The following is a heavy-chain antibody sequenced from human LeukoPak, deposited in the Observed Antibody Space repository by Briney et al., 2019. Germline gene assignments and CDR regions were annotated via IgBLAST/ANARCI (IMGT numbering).Heavy chain of an antibody. Sequence: PGGSLRLSCAASGFTFSSYATHWVRQAPGKGLEWVAVISYDGSNKYYADSVKGRFTISRDNSKNTLYLQMNSLRAEDTAVYYCASRIAAAGTGDYWGQGTLVTVSS. D-gene: IGHD6-13*01. CDR1: GFTFSSYA. J-gene: IGHJ4*02. CDR3: ASRIAAAGTGDY. V-gene: IGHV3-30-3*01. CDR2: ISYDGSNK.